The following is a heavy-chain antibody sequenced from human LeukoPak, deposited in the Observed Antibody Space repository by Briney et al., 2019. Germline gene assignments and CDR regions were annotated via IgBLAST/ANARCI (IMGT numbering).Heavy chain of an antibody. D-gene: IGHD3-3*01. J-gene: IGHJ3*02. CDR3: ARDSSGYDFWSGYYTWPKGDAFDI. V-gene: IGHV3-48*01. Sequence: PGGSLRLSCAASGFTFSSYSMNWVRQAPGKGLEWVSYISSSSSTINYADSVKGRFTFSRDNAKNSLYLQMNSLRAEDTAVYYCARDSSGYDFWSGYYTWPKGDAFDIWGQGTMVTVSS. CDR1: GFTFSSYS. CDR2: ISSSSSTI.